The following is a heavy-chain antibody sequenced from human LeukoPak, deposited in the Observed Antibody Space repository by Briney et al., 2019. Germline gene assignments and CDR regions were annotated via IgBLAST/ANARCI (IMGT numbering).Heavy chain of an antibody. CDR1: GGSISSSRYY. D-gene: IGHD3-22*01. CDR2: IYYSGST. CDR3: ASSYDSSGYYYSTDY. Sequence: PSETLSLTCTVSGGSISSSRYYWSWIRQPPGKRLEWIGSIYYSGSTYYNPSLKSRVTISVDTSKNQFSLKLSSVTAADTAVYYCASSYDSSGYYYSTDYWGQGTLVTVSS. V-gene: IGHV4-39*01. J-gene: IGHJ4*02.